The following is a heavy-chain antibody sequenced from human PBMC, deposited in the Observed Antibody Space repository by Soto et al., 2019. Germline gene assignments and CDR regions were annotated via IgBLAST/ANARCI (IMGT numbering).Heavy chain of an antibody. J-gene: IGHJ1*01. CDR2: SFYTRST. Sequence: WNSQPPGKGLEWIGSSFYTRSTYYSPSLKGRLIIYVDQSKTQFYVKLTSVTAADTAMYYCARQKKVGGGAGHGWFAFWGQGTLVTVFS. D-gene: IGHD3-16*01. V-gene: IGHV4-39*01. CDR3: ARQKKVGGGAGHGWFAF.